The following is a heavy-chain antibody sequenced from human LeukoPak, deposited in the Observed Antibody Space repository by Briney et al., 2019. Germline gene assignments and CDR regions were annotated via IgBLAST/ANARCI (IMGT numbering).Heavy chain of an antibody. D-gene: IGHD3-9*01. V-gene: IGHV3-49*03. CDR3: TRDRLRYFDWLEGPDY. CDR2: IRSKAYGGTT. CDR1: GFTFGDYA. Sequence: GVLRLSCTASGFTFGDYAMSWFRQAPGKGLEWVGFIRSKAYGGTTEYAASVKGRFTISRDDSKSIAYLQMNSLKTEDTAVYYCTRDRLRYFDWLEGPDYWGQGTLVTVSS. J-gene: IGHJ4*02.